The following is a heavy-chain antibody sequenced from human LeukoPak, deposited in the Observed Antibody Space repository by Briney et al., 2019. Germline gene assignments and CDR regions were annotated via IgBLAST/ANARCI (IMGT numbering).Heavy chain of an antibody. Sequence: ASVKVSCKASGGTLSSDYFHWVRQAPGQGLAWMGLSDRRGRSLRLANQFQGRLTMTGDISTSTVYMTLSGLASEDTATCYCVAADKFCGVASPPYWGQGTPVTVSS. CDR1: GGTLSSDY. J-gene: IGHJ4*02. CDR2: SDRRGRSL. CDR3: VAADKFCGVASPPY. D-gene: IGHD3-3*01. V-gene: IGHV1-46*01.